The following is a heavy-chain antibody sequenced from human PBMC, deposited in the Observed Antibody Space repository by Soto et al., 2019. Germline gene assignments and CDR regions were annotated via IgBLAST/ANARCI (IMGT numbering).Heavy chain of an antibody. CDR1: GGTFSSYA. Sequence: GASVKVSCKASGGTFSSYAISWVRQAPGQGLEWMGGIIPIFGTANYAQKFQGRVTITADESTSTAYMELSSLRSEDTAVYYCASSGIRMPAFGGIAVAGTRVDYYGMDVWGQGTTVTVSS. J-gene: IGHJ6*02. CDR2: IIPIFGTA. D-gene: IGHD6-19*01. V-gene: IGHV1-69*13. CDR3: ASSGIRMPAFGGIAVAGTRVDYYGMDV.